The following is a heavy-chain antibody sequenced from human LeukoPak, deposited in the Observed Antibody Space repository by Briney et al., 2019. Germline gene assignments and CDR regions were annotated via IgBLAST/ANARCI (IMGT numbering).Heavy chain of an antibody. CDR1: GGSISSYY. CDR2: IYYSGST. D-gene: IGHD3-22*01. Sequence: SETLSLTCTVSGGSISSYYWSWIRQPPGKGLEWIGYIYYSGSTNFNPSLKSRVTISVDTSKNQFSLKLSSVTAADTAVYYCARRAFYYDSSGIYYFDYWGRGTLVTVSS. V-gene: IGHV4-59*01. J-gene: IGHJ4*02. CDR3: ARRAFYYDSSGIYYFDY.